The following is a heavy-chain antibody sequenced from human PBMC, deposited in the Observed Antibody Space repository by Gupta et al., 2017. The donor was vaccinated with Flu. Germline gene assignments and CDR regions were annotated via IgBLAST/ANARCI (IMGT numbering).Heavy chain of an antibody. V-gene: IGHV4-59*01. Sequence: IYKSGSTYYNPSFKSRVTISIDTSKNQFSLRLSSVTAADTAVYYCARAYYYDTSGYPETYWFFDLWGRGTLVTVSS. D-gene: IGHD3-22*01. CDR3: ARAYYYDTSGYPETYWFFDL. CDR2: IYKSGST. J-gene: IGHJ2*01.